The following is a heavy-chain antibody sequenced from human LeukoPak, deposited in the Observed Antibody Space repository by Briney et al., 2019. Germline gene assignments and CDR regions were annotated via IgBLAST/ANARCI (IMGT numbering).Heavy chain of an antibody. D-gene: IGHD3-3*01. CDR3: ATDRGWRTSGYYLYHFEY. CDR2: IKHDGSEK. J-gene: IGHJ4*02. Sequence: GGSLRLSCAASGFIFTNYFMSWVRQAPGKGLEWVASIKHDGSEKYYVDSVRGRFTISRDNTMNSLYLQMSSLRAEDTAVYYCATDRGWRTSGYYLYHFEYWGQGTLVTYSS. V-gene: IGHV3-7*01. CDR1: GFIFTNYF.